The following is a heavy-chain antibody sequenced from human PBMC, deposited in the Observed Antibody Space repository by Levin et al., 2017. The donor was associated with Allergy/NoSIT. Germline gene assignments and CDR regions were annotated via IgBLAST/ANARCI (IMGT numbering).Heavy chain of an antibody. CDR2: ISYDGSNK. J-gene: IGHJ3*02. V-gene: IGHV3-30*04. D-gene: IGHD2-15*01. CDR3: ARDPTGYCSGGSCYADAFDI. Sequence: GGSLRLSCAASGFTFSSYAMHWVRQAPGKGLEWVAVISYDGSNKYYADSVKGRFTISRDNSKNTLYLQMNSLRAEDTAVYYCARDPTGYCSGGSCYADAFDIWGQGTMVTVSS. CDR1: GFTFSSYA.